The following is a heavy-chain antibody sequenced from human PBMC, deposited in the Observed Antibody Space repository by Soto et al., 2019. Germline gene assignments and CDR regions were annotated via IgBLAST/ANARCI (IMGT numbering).Heavy chain of an antibody. CDR1: GGSISSYY. V-gene: IGHV4-38-2*02. D-gene: IGHD5-18*01. Sequence: SETLSLTCTVSGGSISSYYWGRIRQPPGKGLEWIGSIYHSGSTYYNPSLKSRVTISVDTSKNQFSLKLSSVTAADTAVYFCAREYTNTQRALDYWGQGTLVTVSS. CDR3: AREYTNTQRALDY. CDR2: IYHSGST. J-gene: IGHJ4*02.